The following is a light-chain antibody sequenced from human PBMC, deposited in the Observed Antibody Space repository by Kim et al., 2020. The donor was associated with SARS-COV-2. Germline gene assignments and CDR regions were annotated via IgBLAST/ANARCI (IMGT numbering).Light chain of an antibody. CDR1: KLGEKY. Sequence: SYELTQPLSVSVSPGQTASITCSGDKLGEKYACWYQQKPGQSPVLVIYQDTKRPSGIPERFSGSNSGNTATLTISGTQAMDEADYYCQTWDSITVVFGGGTQLTVL. V-gene: IGLV3-1*01. J-gene: IGLJ2*01. CDR3: QTWDSITVV. CDR2: QDT.